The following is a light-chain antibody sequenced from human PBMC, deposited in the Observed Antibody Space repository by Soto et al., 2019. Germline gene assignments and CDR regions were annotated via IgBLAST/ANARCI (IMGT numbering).Light chain of an antibody. CDR1: QSLLHSNGNNY. CDR3: MPALQFIT. CDR2: LGS. Sequence: DIAMPQSPLSLTVTPGEPASISCRSSQSLLHSNGNNYLDWYLQKPGHSPQLLIYLGSVRAPGVPDRFSGSGSVTDFTLRISRVEDEDVWDYYCMPALQFITFGGGTKVYIK. V-gene: IGKV2-28*01. J-gene: IGKJ4*01.